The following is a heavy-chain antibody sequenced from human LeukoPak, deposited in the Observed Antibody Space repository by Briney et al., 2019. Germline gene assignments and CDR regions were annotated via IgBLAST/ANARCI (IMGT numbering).Heavy chain of an antibody. V-gene: IGHV4-39*07. CDR3: ARIRRGSIRVRGGGNYYYYYMDV. Sequence: SETLSLTCTVSGGSISSSNYYWSWIRQPPGKGLEWIGEINHSGSTNYNPSLKSRVTISVDTSKNQFSLKLSSVTAADTAVYYCARIRRGSIRVRGGGNYYYYYMDVWGKGTTVTVSS. CDR1: GGSISSSNYY. CDR2: INHSGST. D-gene: IGHD3-10*01. J-gene: IGHJ6*03.